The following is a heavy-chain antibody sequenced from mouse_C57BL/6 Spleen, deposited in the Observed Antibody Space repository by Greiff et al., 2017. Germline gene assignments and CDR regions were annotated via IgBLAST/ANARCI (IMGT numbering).Heavy chain of an antibody. CDR3: ARSETAIFDY. CDR1: GYTFTDYY. V-gene: IGHV1-26*01. J-gene: IGHJ2*01. CDR2: INPNNGGT. Sequence: VQLQQSGPELVKPGASVKISCKASGYTFTDYYMNWVKQSHGKSLEWIGDINPNNGGTSYNQKFKGKATLTVDKSSSTAYMELRSLTSEDSAVYYCARSETAIFDYWGQGTTLTVSS. D-gene: IGHD4-1*01.